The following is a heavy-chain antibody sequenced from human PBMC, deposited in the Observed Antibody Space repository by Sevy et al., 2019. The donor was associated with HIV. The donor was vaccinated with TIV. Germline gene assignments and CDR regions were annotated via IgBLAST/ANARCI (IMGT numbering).Heavy chain of an antibody. V-gene: IGHV3-48*03. CDR1: GFIFSSYE. D-gene: IGHD4-4*01. CDR3: ARDLPPSATTVAHFDN. J-gene: IGHJ4*02. CDR2: ISNSGSAL. Sequence: GGSLRLSCAASGFIFSSYEMNWVRQAPGKGLEWVSYISNSGSALYYSDSVKGRFTISRDNARNSLYLQMNSLRAEDTAVYYCARDLPPSATTVAHFDNWGQGTLVTVSS.